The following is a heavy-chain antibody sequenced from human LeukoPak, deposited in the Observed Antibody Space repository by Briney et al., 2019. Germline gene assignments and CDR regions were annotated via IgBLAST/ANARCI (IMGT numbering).Heavy chain of an antibody. J-gene: IGHJ4*02. CDR1: RFTFCIYA. Sequence: TGGSLRLSCAASRFTFCIYAISWVRQAPGQGLEWVSAASGSSGNTYYADWVKGRFTVSRDNSKNTLYLQMYGLRAEDTPVCDCVKASSKTLRYFDYWGQGTLVTVSS. CDR3: VKASSKTLRYFDY. V-gene: IGHV3-23*01. CDR2: ASGSSGNT. D-gene: IGHD3-9*01.